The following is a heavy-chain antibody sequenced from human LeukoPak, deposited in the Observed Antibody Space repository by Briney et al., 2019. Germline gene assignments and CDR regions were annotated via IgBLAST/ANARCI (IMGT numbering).Heavy chain of an antibody. D-gene: IGHD2-2*01. J-gene: IGHJ6*03. Sequence: GASVKVPCKASGYTFIDYYIHWVQQAPGKGLVWMGRIDPEDGEAVYAEKFTGRVSITADTSTDTAYMEVSSLRSEDTAVYYCATDLESPDSAYYYMDVWGKGTTVIVSS. CDR1: GYTFIDYY. V-gene: IGHV1-69-2*01. CDR2: IDPEDGEA. CDR3: ATDLESPDSAYYYMDV.